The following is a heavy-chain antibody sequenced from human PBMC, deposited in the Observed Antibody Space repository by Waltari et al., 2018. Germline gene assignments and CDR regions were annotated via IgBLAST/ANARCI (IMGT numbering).Heavy chain of an antibody. CDR3: ASQSTTLFDY. D-gene: IGHD2-15*01. V-gene: IGHV3-33*01. Sequence: QVQLVESGGGVVQPGRSLRLSCAASGFTFSRFGMHWVRQAPGKGLGWVAFKWHVGSNEYYVDSVKGRFTISRDNSKNTLYLQMNSLRAEDSAVYYCASQSTTLFDYWGQGTLVTVSS. J-gene: IGHJ4*02. CDR2: KWHVGSNE. CDR1: GFTFSRFG.